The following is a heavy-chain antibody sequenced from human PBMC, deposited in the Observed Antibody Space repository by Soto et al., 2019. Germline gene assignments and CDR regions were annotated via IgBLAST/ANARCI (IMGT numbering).Heavy chain of an antibody. J-gene: IGHJ4*02. CDR2: ISYDGSNK. CDR1: GFTFSSYG. D-gene: IGHD6-19*01. CDR3: AAYSSGWVSLDY. V-gene: IGHV3-30*03. Sequence: QVQLVESGGGVVQPGRSLRLSCAASGFTFSSYGMHWVRQAPGKGLEWVAVISYDGSNKYYADSVKGRFTISRDNSKNTLYLQMNSLRAEDTAVYYCAAYSSGWVSLDYWGQGTLVTVSS.